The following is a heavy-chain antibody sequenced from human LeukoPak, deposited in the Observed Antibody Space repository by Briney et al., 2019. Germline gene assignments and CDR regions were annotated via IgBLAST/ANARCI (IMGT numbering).Heavy chain of an antibody. D-gene: IGHD6-13*01. Sequence: PSETLSLTCTVSGGSISSSSYYWGWIRQPPGKGLEWIGSIYYSGSTYYNPSLKSRVTISVDTSKNQFSLKLSSVTAADTAVYYCARDLKSSSWYEFDYWGQGTLVTVSS. CDR3: ARDLKSSSWYEFDY. V-gene: IGHV4-39*07. CDR2: IYYSGST. CDR1: GGSISSSSYY. J-gene: IGHJ4*02.